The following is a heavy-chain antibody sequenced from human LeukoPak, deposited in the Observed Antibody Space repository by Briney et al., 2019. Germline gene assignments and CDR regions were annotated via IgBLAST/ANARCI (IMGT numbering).Heavy chain of an antibody. D-gene: IGHD3-22*01. V-gene: IGHV4-4*02. J-gene: IGHJ4*02. CDR1: GGSLTTDNW. CDR3: ARGYYHDSK. Sequence: SETLSLTCAVSGGSLTTDNWWTWVRQPPGKGLEWIGEIHHSGSTNYNPSLKSRVTISIDKSKNQFYLKLTSVTAADTAVYYCARGYYHDSKWGQGILVTVSS. CDR2: IHHSGST.